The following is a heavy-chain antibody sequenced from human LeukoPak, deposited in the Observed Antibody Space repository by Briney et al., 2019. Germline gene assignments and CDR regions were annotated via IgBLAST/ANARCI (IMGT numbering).Heavy chain of an antibody. CDR3: ASSSGWAPSDY. J-gene: IGHJ4*02. CDR2: IWYDGSNK. D-gene: IGHD6-19*01. V-gene: IGHV3-33*01. Sequence: GGSLRLSCAASGFTFSSYGMHWVRQAPGKGLEWVAVIWYDGSNKYYADSVKGRFTISRDNSKNTLYLQMNSLRAEDTAVYYWASSSGWAPSDYWGQGTLVTVSS. CDR1: GFTFSSYG.